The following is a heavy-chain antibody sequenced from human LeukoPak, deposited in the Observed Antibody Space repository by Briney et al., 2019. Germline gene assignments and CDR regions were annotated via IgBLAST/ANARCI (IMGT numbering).Heavy chain of an antibody. V-gene: IGHV1-18*01. CDR2: ISTNIGNT. J-gene: IGHJ4*02. CDR3: ARPCSYYDFWSGYYSGDYFDY. D-gene: IGHD3-3*01. CDR1: GYTFTSYG. Sequence: ASVKLSCTASGYTFTSYGISWVRQAPGQGLGWMGWISTNIGNTNYAQRLQGRVTMTTDTSTSTAYMELRSLRSDDTAVYYCARPCSYYDFWSGYYSGDYFDYWGQGTLVTVSS.